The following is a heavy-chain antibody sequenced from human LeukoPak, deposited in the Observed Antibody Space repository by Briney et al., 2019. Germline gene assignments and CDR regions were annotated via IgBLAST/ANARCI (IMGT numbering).Heavy chain of an antibody. Sequence: SETLSLTCAVYGGSFSGYYWSWIRQPPGKGLEWIGEINHSGSTNYNPSLKSRITISVDTSKNQSSLKLSSVTAADTAVYYWARGENWFDPWGQGTLVTVPS. CDR1: GGSFSGYY. J-gene: IGHJ5*02. CDR3: ARGENWFDP. CDR2: INHSGST. V-gene: IGHV4-34*01.